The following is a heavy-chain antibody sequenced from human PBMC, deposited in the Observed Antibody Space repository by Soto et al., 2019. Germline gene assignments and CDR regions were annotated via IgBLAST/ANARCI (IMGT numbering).Heavy chain of an antibody. CDR3: VRDLGNSDLDP. V-gene: IGHV3-30-3*01. D-gene: IGHD2-21*02. CDR1: GFSLNSYV. J-gene: IGHJ5*02. Sequence: PGGSLRLSCVASGFSLNSYVIHWVRQTPGKGLEWVAVISIDGTRTYYADSVKGRFTVSRDNSRNTQYLQMYGLRIEDTAIYYCVRDLGNSDLDPCGQGTLVTVSS. CDR2: ISIDGTRT.